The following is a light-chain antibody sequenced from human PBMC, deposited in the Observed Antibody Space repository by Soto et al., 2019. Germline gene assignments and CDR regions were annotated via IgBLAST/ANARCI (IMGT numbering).Light chain of an antibody. J-gene: IGKJ2*02. CDR1: QSVSSN. Sequence: EIVMTQSPATLSVSPGERATLSCRASQSVSSNLAWYQQKPGQAPRLLIYGASTRATGIPARFSGSGSGTKVTLTSSSLHAEDFAVYYCQQYNTWPPGTFGQGTKLEIK. V-gene: IGKV3-15*01. CDR3: QQYNTWPPGT. CDR2: GAS.